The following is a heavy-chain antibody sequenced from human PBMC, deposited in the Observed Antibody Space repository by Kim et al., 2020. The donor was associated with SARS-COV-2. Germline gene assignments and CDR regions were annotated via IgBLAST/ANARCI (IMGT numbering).Heavy chain of an antibody. CDR1: GGSFSGYY. CDR3: ARTSGGDYRLPARPVMVPRYFDL. V-gene: IGHV4-34*01. D-gene: IGHD4-17*01. Sequence: SETLSLTCAVYGGSFSGYYWSWICQPPGKGLEWIGEINHSGSTNYNPSLKSRVTISVDTSKNQFSLKLSSVTAADTAVYYCARTSGGDYRLPARPVMVPRYFDLWGRGTLVTVSS. J-gene: IGHJ2*01. CDR2: INHSGST.